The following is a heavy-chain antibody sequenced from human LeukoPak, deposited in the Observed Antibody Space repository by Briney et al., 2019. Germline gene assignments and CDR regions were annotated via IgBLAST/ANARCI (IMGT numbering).Heavy chain of an antibody. J-gene: IGHJ6*02. CDR1: GFTFSSYG. CDR2: IRYDGSNK. CDR3: AKVQYVYYGSGSYDMDV. D-gene: IGHD3-10*01. V-gene: IGHV3-30*02. Sequence: PGGSLRLSCAASGFTFSSYGMHWVRQAPGKGLEWVAFIRYDGSNKYYADSVKGRFTISRDNSKNTLYLQMNSLGAEDTAIYYCAKVQYVYYGSGSYDMDVWGQGTPVTVSS.